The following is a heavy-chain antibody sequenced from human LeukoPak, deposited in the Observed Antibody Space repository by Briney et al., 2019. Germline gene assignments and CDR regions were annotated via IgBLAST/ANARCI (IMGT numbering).Heavy chain of an antibody. J-gene: IGHJ4*02. Sequence: PGGSLRLPCAASGFTFSSYEMNWVRQAPGKGLEWVSYISSSGSTIYYADSVKGRFTISRDNAKNSLYLQMNSLRAEDTAVYYCARDIGRTGSWYADWGQGTLVTVSS. CDR2: ISSSGSTI. D-gene: IGHD6-13*01. CDR1: GFTFSSYE. CDR3: ARDIGRTGSWYAD. V-gene: IGHV3-48*03.